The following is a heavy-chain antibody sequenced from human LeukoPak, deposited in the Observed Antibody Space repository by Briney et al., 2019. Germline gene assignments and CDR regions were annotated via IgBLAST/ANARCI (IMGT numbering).Heavy chain of an antibody. CDR1: GGTFSSYA. D-gene: IGHD4-23*01. CDR3: ARVGKSPRAFDI. Sequence: GASVKVSCKASGGTFSSYAISWVRQAPGQGLEWMGIINPSGGSTSYAQKFQGRVTMTRDTSTSTVYMELSSLRSEDTAVYYCARVGKSPRAFDIWGQGTMVTVSS. J-gene: IGHJ3*02. CDR2: INPSGGST. V-gene: IGHV1-46*01.